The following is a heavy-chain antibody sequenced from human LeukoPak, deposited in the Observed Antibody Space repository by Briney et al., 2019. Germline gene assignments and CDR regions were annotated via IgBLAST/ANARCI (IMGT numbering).Heavy chain of an antibody. D-gene: IGHD3-16*02. CDR2: MNPNSGNT. J-gene: IGHJ5*02. CDR3: ARGPLVRLPSSFDP. CDR1: GYTFTSYD. V-gene: IGHV1-8*01. Sequence: GASVKVSCKASGYTFTSYDINWVRQATGRGLEWMGWMNPNSGNTGSAQRFQGRITMTRGTSISTAYMELSSLRSEDTAVYYCARGPLVRLPSSFDPWGQGTLVTVSS.